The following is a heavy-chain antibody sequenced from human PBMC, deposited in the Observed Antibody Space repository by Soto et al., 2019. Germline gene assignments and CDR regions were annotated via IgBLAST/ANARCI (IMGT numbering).Heavy chain of an antibody. CDR3: AKVFRDRGVTPGY. D-gene: IGHD2-21*01. CDR2: ISGSGGST. V-gene: IGHV3-23*01. CDR1: GLTFGTFA. Sequence: EVQLLESGGALVNPGGSWSLSVEASGLTFGTFAMSWFRQAPGKGREWVSAISGSGGSTYYADSVKGRFTISRDNSKNTLYLQMNSLRAEDTAVYYCAKVFRDRGVTPGYWGQGTLVTVSS. J-gene: IGHJ4*02.